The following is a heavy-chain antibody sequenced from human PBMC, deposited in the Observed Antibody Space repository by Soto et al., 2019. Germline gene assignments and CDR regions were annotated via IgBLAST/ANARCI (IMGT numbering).Heavy chain of an antibody. Sequence: SQTLSLTCAISGDSVSSNSAAWNWIRQSPSRGLEWLGRTYYRAKWYNDYAVSVKSRITINPDTSKNQFSLQLNSVTPEDTAVYYCARAYPSPPPYTWNDGRSYGMEVWGQGTTVTVSS. CDR3: ARAYPSPPPYTWNDGRSYGMEV. V-gene: IGHV6-1*01. CDR2: TYYRAKWYN. D-gene: IGHD1-20*01. CDR1: GDSVSSNSAA. J-gene: IGHJ6*02.